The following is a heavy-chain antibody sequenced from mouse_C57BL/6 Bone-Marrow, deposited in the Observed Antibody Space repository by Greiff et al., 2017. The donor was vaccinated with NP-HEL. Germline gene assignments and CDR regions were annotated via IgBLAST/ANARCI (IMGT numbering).Heavy chain of an antibody. Sequence: LVKPGASVKLSCNSTGYTFTGYWIEWVKQRPGHGLEWIGEILPGSGSTNYNEKFKGKATFTADTSSNTAYMQLSSLTTEDSAIYYCANLIYYYGSSYGRKYYFDYWGQGTTLTVSS. CDR2: ILPGSGST. CDR1: GYTFTGYW. D-gene: IGHD1-1*01. V-gene: IGHV1-9*01. J-gene: IGHJ2*01. CDR3: ANLIYYYGSSYGRKYYFDY.